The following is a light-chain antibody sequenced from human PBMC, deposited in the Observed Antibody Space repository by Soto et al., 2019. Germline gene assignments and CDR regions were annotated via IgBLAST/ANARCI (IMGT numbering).Light chain of an antibody. J-gene: IGKJ1*01. V-gene: IGKV1-5*01. Sequence: EIRMTQSPSSLAACVGDRVSIXCRARQSFSIGFAWYQQTKGKAPKLLIYYASILESGVPSMFSGSGCGKEFTITITSLQPDDFATYECQQYNSYRTFGQGTKV. CDR3: QQYNSYRT. CDR2: YAS. CDR1: QSFSIG.